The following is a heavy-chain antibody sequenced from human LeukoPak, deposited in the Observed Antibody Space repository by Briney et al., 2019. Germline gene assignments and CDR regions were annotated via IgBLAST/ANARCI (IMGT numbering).Heavy chain of an antibody. J-gene: IGHJ6*02. CDR1: GFTFSSYG. V-gene: IGHV3-30*03. Sequence: GGSLRLSCAASGFTFSSYGMHWVRQAPGKGLEWVAVISYDGSNKYYADSVKGRFTISRDNSMNTLYLRMNSLRAEDTAVYYCASPSSTPGMDVWGQATTVTVSS. CDR2: ISYDGSNK. D-gene: IGHD2-2*01. CDR3: ASPSSTPGMDV.